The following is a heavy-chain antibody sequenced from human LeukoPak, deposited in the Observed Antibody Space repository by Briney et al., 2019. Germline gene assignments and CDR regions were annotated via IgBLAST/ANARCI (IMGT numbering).Heavy chain of an antibody. D-gene: IGHD2-21*02. J-gene: IGHJ5*02. CDR2: ISAYNGNT. V-gene: IGHV1-18*01. Sequence: ASVKVSCKASGYTFTSYGISWVRQAPGQGLEWMGWISAYNGNTNYAQKLQGRVTMTTDTSTSTAYMELGSLRSDDTAVYYCARDRLVVVTATPNWFDPWGQGTLVTVSS. CDR1: GYTFTSYG. CDR3: ARDRLVVVTATPNWFDP.